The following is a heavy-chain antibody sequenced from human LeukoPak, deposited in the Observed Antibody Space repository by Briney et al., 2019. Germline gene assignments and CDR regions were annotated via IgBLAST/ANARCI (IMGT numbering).Heavy chain of an antibody. V-gene: IGHV3-64*01. D-gene: IGHD5-18*01. CDR2: ISSNGGST. CDR3: ARAIVQLWYYDY. J-gene: IGHJ4*02. Sequence: GGSLRLSCAASGFTFSIYAMHWVRQAPGKGLEYVSAISSNGGSTYYANSVKGRFTISRDNSKNTLYLQMGSLRAEDMAVYYCARAIVQLWYYDYWGQGTLVTVSS. CDR1: GFTFSIYA.